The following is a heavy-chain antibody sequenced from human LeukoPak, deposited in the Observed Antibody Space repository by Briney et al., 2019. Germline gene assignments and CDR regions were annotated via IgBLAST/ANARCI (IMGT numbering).Heavy chain of an antibody. Sequence: ASVKVSCKASGYTFTGYYMHWVRQAPGQGLEWMGWINPNSGGTNYAQKFQGRVTMTRDTSISTAYMELSRLRSDDTAVYYCARAVSEDSSGWTVADYFGYWGQGTLVTVSS. V-gene: IGHV1-2*02. J-gene: IGHJ4*02. CDR2: INPNSGGT. D-gene: IGHD6-19*01. CDR1: GYTFTGYY. CDR3: ARAVSEDSSGWTVADYFGY.